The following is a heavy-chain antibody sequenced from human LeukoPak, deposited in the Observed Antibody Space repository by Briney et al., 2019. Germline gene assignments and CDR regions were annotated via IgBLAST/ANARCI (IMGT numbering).Heavy chain of an antibody. D-gene: IGHD6-19*01. CDR1: GFTFSSYS. Sequence: GGSLRLSCAASGFTFSSYSMNWVRQAPGKGLEWVSYISSSSSTIYYADSVKGRFTISRDNAKNSLYLQMNSLRDEDTAVYYCARVQKSDSSGWYYYYYGMDVWGQGTTVTVSS. CDR2: ISSSSSTI. J-gene: IGHJ6*02. V-gene: IGHV3-48*02. CDR3: ARVQKSDSSGWYYYYYGMDV.